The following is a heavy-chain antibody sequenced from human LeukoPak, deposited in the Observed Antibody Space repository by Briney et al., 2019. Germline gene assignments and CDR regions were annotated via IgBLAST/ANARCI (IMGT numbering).Heavy chain of an antibody. CDR1: GYTFTSYA. Sequence: ASVKVSCKASGYTFTSYAISWVRQAPGQGLEWMGGIIPIFGTANYAQKFQGRVTITADESTSTAYMELSSLRSEDTAVYYCAMGIAVAGMYYYGMDVWGQGTTVTVSS. CDR2: IIPIFGTA. D-gene: IGHD6-19*01. V-gene: IGHV1-69*13. CDR3: AMGIAVAGMYYYGMDV. J-gene: IGHJ6*02.